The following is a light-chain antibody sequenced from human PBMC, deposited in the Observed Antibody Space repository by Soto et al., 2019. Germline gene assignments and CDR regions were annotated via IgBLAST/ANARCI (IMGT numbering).Light chain of an antibody. CDR3: QQYDSSPPT. CDR2: GAS. CDR1: QSVSGSY. J-gene: IGKJ3*01. V-gene: IGKV3-20*01. Sequence: VVLTQSPGTLSLSLGEGATLSCTASQSVSGSYLAWYQQRPGQAPRLVIYGASRRATGIPDRFSGSGSGTDFTLSISSLEPEDVAVYYCQQYDSSPPTFGPGTKVDIK.